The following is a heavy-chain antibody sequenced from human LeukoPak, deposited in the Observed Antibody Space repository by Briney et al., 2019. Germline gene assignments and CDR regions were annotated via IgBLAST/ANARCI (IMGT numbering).Heavy chain of an antibody. D-gene: IGHD3-22*01. CDR2: ISYSGTT. CDR1: GGSISSSGYY. CDR3: ARHAYCYDSSCYYYHFDY. V-gene: IGHV4-39*01. J-gene: IGHJ4*02. Sequence: PSETLSLTCTVSGGSISSSGYYWGWIRQPPGKGLEWIGSISYSGTTYYNPSLKSRVTISVDTSKNQFSLKLSSVTAADTAVYYCARHAYCYDSSCYYYHFDYWGQGTLVTVSS.